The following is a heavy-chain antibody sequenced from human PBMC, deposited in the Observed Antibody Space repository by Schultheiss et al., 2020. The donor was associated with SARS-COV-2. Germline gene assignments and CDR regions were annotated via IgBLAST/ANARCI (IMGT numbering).Heavy chain of an antibody. J-gene: IGHJ6*02. CDR2: ISGSGGST. CDR1: GFTFSSYA. V-gene: IGHV3-23*01. CDR3: AKVARTGYYYGMDV. D-gene: IGHD5-12*01. Sequence: LKISCAASGFTFSSYAMSWVRRAPGKGLEWVSAISGSGGSTYYADSVKGRFTISRDNSKNTLYLQMNSLRAEDTAVYYCAKVARTGYYYGMDVWGQGTTVTVSS.